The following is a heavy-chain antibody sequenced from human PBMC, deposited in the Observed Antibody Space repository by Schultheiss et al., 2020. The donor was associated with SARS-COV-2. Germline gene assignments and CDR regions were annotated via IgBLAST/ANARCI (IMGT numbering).Heavy chain of an antibody. J-gene: IGHJ4*02. D-gene: IGHD6-19*01. V-gene: IGHV4-61*01. CDR3: ARGLLYSSGWFGDY. CDR2: IYYSGST. Sequence: SETLSLTCTVSGGSVSSGSFYWSWIRQPPGKGLEWIGNIYYSGSTYYNPSLKSRVTISVDTSKNQFSLNLSSVTAADTAVYYCARGLLYSSGWFGDYWGQGTLVTVSS. CDR1: GGSVSSGSFY.